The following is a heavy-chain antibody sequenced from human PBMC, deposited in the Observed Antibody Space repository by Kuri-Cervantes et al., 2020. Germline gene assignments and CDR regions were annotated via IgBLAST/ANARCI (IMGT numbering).Heavy chain of an antibody. J-gene: IGHJ6*02. CDR2: IYYSGST. CDR1: GGSISSGDYY. V-gene: IGHV4-30-4*01. CDR3: ARHRLEWGSGSRYYYGMDV. D-gene: IGHD3-10*01. Sequence: SETLSLTCTVSGGSISSGDYYWSWIRQPPGKGLEWIGYIYYSGSTYYNPSLKSRVTISVDTSKNQFSLKLSSVTAADTAVYYCARHRLEWGSGSRYYYGMDVWGQGTTVTVS.